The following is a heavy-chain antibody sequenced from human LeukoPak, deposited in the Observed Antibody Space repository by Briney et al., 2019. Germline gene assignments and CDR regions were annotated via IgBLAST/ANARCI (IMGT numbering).Heavy chain of an antibody. CDR1: GFTFSSYW. CDR2: IKQDGSEK. V-gene: IGHV3-7*01. CDR3: ARGSYGSGSYYQNY. Sequence: PGGSLRLSCAASGFTFSSYWMTWVRQAPGKGLEWVASIKQDGSEKYYVDSVKGRFTISRDNAKNSLYLQMNSLRAEDTAVYYCARGSYGSGSYYQNYWGQGTLVTVSS. D-gene: IGHD3-10*01. J-gene: IGHJ4*02.